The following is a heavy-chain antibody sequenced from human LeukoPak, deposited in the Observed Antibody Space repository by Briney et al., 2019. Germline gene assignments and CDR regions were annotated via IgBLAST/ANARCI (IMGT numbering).Heavy chain of an antibody. CDR2: ISGSGDST. Sequence: GGSLRLSCAASGFTFSSHAMSWVRQAPGKGLEWVSAISGSGDSTYYADSVKGRFTISRDNSKNTLYLQMNSLRADDTAVYYCANHRDGYMFDAFDIWGQGTMVTVSS. J-gene: IGHJ3*02. D-gene: IGHD5-24*01. V-gene: IGHV3-23*01. CDR1: GFTFSSHA. CDR3: ANHRDGYMFDAFDI.